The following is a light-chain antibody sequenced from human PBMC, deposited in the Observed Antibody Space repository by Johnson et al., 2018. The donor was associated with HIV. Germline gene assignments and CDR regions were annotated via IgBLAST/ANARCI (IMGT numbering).Light chain of an antibody. J-gene: IGLJ1*01. CDR1: SSNIGNNY. V-gene: IGLV1-51*01. CDR3: GTWDSSLSAAPYV. Sequence: QSVLTQPPSVSAAPGQKVTISCSGSSSNIGNNYVSWYQQLPGTAPKLLIYDNNKRPSGTPDRFSGSKSGTSATLGITGLQTGDEADYYCGTWDSSLSAAPYVFGTGTKVTVL. CDR2: DNN.